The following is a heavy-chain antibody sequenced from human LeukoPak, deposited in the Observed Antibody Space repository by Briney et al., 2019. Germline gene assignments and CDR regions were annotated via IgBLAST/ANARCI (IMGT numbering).Heavy chain of an antibody. V-gene: IGHV3-30*18. CDR3: AKGASRRVPARHGYRGAFDI. D-gene: IGHD5-18*01. CDR2: ISYDGSNE. CDR1: GVTFSSYA. Sequence: GRSLRLSCAASGVTFSSYAVHWVRQAPGKGLEWVAVISYDGSNEYYADSVKGRFTISRDNSKNTLYLQMNSLRAEDTTVYYCAKGASRRVPARHGYRGAFDIWGQGTMVIVSS. J-gene: IGHJ3*02.